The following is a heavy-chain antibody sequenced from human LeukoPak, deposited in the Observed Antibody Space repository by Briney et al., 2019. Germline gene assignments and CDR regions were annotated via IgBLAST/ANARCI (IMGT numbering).Heavy chain of an antibody. CDR2: ISGSGGSA. CDR1: GFTFNNYA. Sequence: GGSLRLSCTASGFTFNNYAMTWVRQAPGKGLEWVSAISGSGGSAYYPDSVKGRFTISRDNSKNTLYLQMNSLRAEDTAVYYCAEASSGNKFDFWGQGTLVTVSS. CDR3: AEASSGNKFDF. D-gene: IGHD3-22*01. V-gene: IGHV3-23*01. J-gene: IGHJ4*02.